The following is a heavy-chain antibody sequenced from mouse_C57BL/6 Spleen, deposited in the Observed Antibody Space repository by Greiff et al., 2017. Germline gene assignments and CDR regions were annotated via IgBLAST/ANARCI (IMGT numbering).Heavy chain of an antibody. CDR1: GFTFSSYG. J-gene: IGHJ2*01. CDR2: ISSGGSYT. D-gene: IGHD2-12*01. Sequence: DVMLVESGGDLVKPGGSLKLSCAASGFTFSSYGMSWVRQTPDKRLEWVATISSGGSYTYYPDSVKGRYTISRDNAKNTLYLQMSSLKSEDTAMYYCARQAYYSYWGQGTTLTVSS. CDR3: ARQAYYSY. V-gene: IGHV5-6*02.